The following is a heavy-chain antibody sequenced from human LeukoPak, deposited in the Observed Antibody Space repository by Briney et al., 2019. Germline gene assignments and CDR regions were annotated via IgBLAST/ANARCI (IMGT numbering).Heavy chain of an antibody. D-gene: IGHD6-6*01. J-gene: IGHJ4*02. V-gene: IGHV4-59*01. CDR3: ARDGGIAARLGGEYYFDY. CDR1: VWSIISSL. CDR2: IYYSGST. Sequence: PSETLSHTCTFSVWSIISSLCYWLRQPPRKGLEWIGYIYYSGSTINNPAVESRVTISVDTSKTPSSLKLSTVTAADTAVYYWARDGGIAARLGGEYYFDYWGQGTLVTVSS.